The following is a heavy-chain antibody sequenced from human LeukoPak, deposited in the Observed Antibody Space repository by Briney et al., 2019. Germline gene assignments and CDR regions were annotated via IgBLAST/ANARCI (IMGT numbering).Heavy chain of an antibody. CDR2: INHSGST. V-gene: IGHV4-34*01. CDR1: GGSFSGYY. Sequence: PSETLSLTCAVYGGSFSGYYWSWIRQPPGKGLEWIGEINHSGSTNYNPSLRSRVTISVDTSKNQFSLKLSSVTGADTAVYYCARAQRDYYYYYMDVWDKGITVTVSS. CDR3: ARAQRDYYYYYMDV. J-gene: IGHJ6*03.